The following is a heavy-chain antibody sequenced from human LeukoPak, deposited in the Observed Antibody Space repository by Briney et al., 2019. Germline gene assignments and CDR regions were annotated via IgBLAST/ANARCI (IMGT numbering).Heavy chain of an antibody. D-gene: IGHD3-22*01. CDR3: SRDSVDSSGQGALQH. Sequence: ASVKVSCKASGYTFTEHSLYWVRQAPGQGLEWVGWVNTNSGGTSYAQRFQGRVTMTRDTSINTAHMELNRLTSEDTAVYYCSRDSVDSSGQGALQHWGQGTLVTVSS. CDR2: VNTNSGGT. CDR1: GYTFTEHS. V-gene: IGHV1-2*02. J-gene: IGHJ1*01.